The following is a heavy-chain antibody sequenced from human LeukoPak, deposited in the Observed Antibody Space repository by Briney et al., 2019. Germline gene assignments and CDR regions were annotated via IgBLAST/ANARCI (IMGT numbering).Heavy chain of an antibody. CDR2: IKQDGSEK. CDR1: GFTFSRFW. V-gene: IGHV3-7*04. Sequence: GGTLRLSCAASGFTFSRFWMSWVRQAPGKGLEWVANIKQDGSEKYYVDSVKGRFTTSRDNAKNSLYLQMNSLRAEDTAVFYCARDGTYTDYDPDFDIWGQGTLVTVSS. D-gene: IGHD5-12*01. CDR3: ARDGTYTDYDPDFDI. J-gene: IGHJ4*02.